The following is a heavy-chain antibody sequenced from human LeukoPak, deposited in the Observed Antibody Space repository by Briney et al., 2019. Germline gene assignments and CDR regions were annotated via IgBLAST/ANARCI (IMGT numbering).Heavy chain of an antibody. CDR3: ARDPGLYGDYGRIDY. Sequence: PSETLSLTCAVYGGSFSGYYWSWIRQPPGKGLEWIGEINHSGSTNYNPSLKSRVTISVDTSKNQFSLKLSSVTAADTAMYYCARDPGLYGDYGRIDYWGQGTLVTVSS. V-gene: IGHV4-34*01. CDR2: INHSGST. D-gene: IGHD4-17*01. CDR1: GGSFSGYY. J-gene: IGHJ4*02.